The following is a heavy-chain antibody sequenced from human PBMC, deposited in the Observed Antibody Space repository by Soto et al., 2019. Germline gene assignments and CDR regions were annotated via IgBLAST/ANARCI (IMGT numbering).Heavy chain of an antibody. CDR3: ARARPNFGAVDS. CDR2: IYLDGTT. D-gene: IGHD3-16*01. CDR1: GYSITSSSF. J-gene: IGHJ4*02. V-gene: IGHV4-38-2*01. Sequence: QVQLQESGPGLVKPSETQSLTCAVSGYSITSSSFWGWIRQPPGKGLEWIGSIYLDGTTYYDPSLKSRVTISVDTSKNEFSLKLRSVTAADTAVYYWARARPNFGAVDSWGQGALVTVST.